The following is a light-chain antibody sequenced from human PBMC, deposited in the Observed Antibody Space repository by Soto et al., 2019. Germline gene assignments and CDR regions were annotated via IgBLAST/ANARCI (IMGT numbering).Light chain of an antibody. CDR3: QQVKSFPYT. Sequence: DIQMTQSPSSVSASVGDRVTITCRASQDINSWLAWNQQKPGKAPTLLIYATSTLQTGVPLRFSGSGSGADFILTISSLQPEDFATYYCQQVKSFPYTFGQGTKLEIK. V-gene: IGKV1D-12*01. CDR1: QDINSW. CDR2: ATS. J-gene: IGKJ2*01.